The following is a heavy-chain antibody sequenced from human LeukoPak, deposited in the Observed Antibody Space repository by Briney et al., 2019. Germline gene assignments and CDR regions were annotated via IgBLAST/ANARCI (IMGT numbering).Heavy chain of an antibody. CDR1: GGSINSSSHW. CDR2: IFYSGSP. V-gene: IGHV4-39*01. CDR3: ARHVRDDYDILTGTGRYYFYYYMDV. Sequence: SETLSLTCTVSGGSINSSSHWWGWIRQPPGKGLEWIGSIFYSGSPNSNPSLKSRVTISVDTSNNQFSLRLNSVTVADTAVYFCARHVRDDYDILTGTGRYYFYYYMDVWGKGTTVTVSS. J-gene: IGHJ6*03. D-gene: IGHD3-9*01.